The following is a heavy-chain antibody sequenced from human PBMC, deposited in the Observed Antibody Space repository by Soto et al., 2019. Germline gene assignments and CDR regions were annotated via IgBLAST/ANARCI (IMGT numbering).Heavy chain of an antibody. J-gene: IGHJ4*02. Sequence: QVQLVQSGAEVKKPGASVKVSCKASGYTFTTYGIDWVRQAPGQGREWMGWISGYNGNTNYAQKRQGRVTMTSDTSTNTAYMELRSLRSDDTAVYYCAREYGNYGPDYWGQGTLVTVSS. CDR1: GYTFTTYG. D-gene: IGHD4-17*01. CDR2: ISGYNGNT. CDR3: AREYGNYGPDY. V-gene: IGHV1-18*01.